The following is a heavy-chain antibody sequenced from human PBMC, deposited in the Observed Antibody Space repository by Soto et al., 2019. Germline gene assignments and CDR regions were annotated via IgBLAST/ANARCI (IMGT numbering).Heavy chain of an antibody. CDR1: GGSISSFH. V-gene: IGHV4-59*01. CDR3: ARGGHGSWYWKFDY. D-gene: IGHD6-13*01. J-gene: IGHJ4*02. Sequence: SETLSLTCTVSGGSISSFHWSWIRQPPGKGLEWIGYIYYSGSTNYNPSLKSRVTISVDTSKNQFSLKLSSVTAADTAVYYCARGGHGSWYWKFDYWGQGTLVTVSS. CDR2: IYYSGST.